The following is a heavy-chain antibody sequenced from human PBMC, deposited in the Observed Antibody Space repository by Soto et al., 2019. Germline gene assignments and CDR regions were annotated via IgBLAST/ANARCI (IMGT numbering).Heavy chain of an antibody. CDR1: GGSFSGYY. CDR2: INHSGST. J-gene: IGHJ4*01. D-gene: IGHD6-13*01. CDR3: ARGNGSSCYFY. V-gene: IGHV4-34*01. Sequence: WETLSLTCAVYGGSFSGYYWSWIRQPPGKGLEWIGEINHSGSTNYNPSLKSRVTISVDTSKNQFSLKLSSVTAADTAVYYCARGNGSSCYFYWGHGTLVTVSS.